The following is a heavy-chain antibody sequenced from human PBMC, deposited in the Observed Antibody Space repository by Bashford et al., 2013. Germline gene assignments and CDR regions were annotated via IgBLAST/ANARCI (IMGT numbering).Heavy chain of an antibody. V-gene: IGHV3-49*03. CDR2: IRSKAYGGTT. CDR1: GFTFGDYA. D-gene: IGHD5-18*01. CDR3: TADIAMVRFDY. Sequence: GGSLRLSCTASGFTFGDYAMNWFRQAPGKGLEWVGLIRSKAYGGTTEYAASVKGRFTISRDDSKSIAYLQMNSLKTEDTAVYYCTADIAMVRFDYWGQGTLVTVSS. J-gene: IGHJ4*02.